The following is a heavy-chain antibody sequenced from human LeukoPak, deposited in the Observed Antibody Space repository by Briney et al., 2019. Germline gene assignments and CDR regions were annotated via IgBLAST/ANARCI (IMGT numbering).Heavy chain of an antibody. J-gene: IGHJ4*02. D-gene: IGHD3-22*01. Sequence: SVKVSCKASGGTFSSYAISWVRQAPGRGLEWMGRIIPIFGIANYAQKFQGRVTITADKSASTAYMELSSLRSEDTAVYYCAIIDYYDSSGYPNEGGYWGQGTLVTVSS. CDR1: GGTFSSYA. V-gene: IGHV1-69*04. CDR3: AIIDYYDSSGYPNEGGY. CDR2: IIPIFGIA.